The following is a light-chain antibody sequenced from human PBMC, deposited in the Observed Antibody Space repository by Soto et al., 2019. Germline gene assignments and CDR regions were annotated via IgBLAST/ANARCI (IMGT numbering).Light chain of an antibody. J-gene: IGKJ1*01. V-gene: IGKV1-39*01. CDR2: AAS. Sequence: DIQMTQSPSSLSAFVGDRVTITCRASLTISSYLNWYQQKSGKAPKLLISAASSLESGVPPRFSGSGSGTDFTLPITSLQPEDFATYYCQQSHSIPWTFGQGTKVEIK. CDR3: QQSHSIPWT. CDR1: LTISSY.